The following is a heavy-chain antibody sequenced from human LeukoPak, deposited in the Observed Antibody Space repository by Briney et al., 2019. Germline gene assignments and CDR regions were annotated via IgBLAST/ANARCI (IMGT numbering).Heavy chain of an antibody. CDR1: GGSISSYY. J-gene: IGHJ2*01. CDR3: ARVAEQWLVPNWYFDL. V-gene: IGHV4-59*01. D-gene: IGHD6-19*01. CDR2: IYYSGST. Sequence: SETLSLTCTVSGGSISSYYWSWIRQPPGKGLEWIGYIYYSGSTNYNPSHKSRLTISVDTSKNQYSLKLSSVTAADTAVYYCARVAEQWLVPNWYFDLWGRGTLVTVSS.